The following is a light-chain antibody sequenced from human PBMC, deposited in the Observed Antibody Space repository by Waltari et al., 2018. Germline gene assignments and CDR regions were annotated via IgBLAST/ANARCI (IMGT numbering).Light chain of an antibody. V-gene: IGLV3-1*01. Sequence: SYELTQPPSVSVSPGQTASITCSGATLGDKYVCWYQQKPGQSPVLVIYLDSKRPSGIPERFSGSNSGNTATLTISGTQAMDEADYYCQAWDSSHVVFGGGTKLTVL. CDR1: TLGDKY. CDR3: QAWDSSHVV. CDR2: LDS. J-gene: IGLJ2*01.